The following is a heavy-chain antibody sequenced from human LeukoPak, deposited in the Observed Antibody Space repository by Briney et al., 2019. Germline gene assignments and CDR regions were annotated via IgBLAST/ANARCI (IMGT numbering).Heavy chain of an antibody. J-gene: IGHJ4*02. CDR3: AIENYYDSSGYSKAFDY. Sequence: ASVKVSRKTSGYTFTVKFLHWLRQAPGQGLEWMGGIEPNSGGAVYGQNFRGRVTVTRDTSVSTAYMELSRLRSDDTAVYYCAIENYYDSSGYSKAFDYWGQGTLVTVSS. CDR2: IEPNSGGA. D-gene: IGHD3-22*01. CDR1: GYTFTVKF. V-gene: IGHV1-2*02.